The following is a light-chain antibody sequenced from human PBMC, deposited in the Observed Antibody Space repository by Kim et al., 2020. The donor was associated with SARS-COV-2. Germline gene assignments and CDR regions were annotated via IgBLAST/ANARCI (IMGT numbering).Light chain of an antibody. CDR1: QSIGTS. Sequence: ASLRDRVTITCRASQSIGTSLNWYQHQPGKAPKLLIYAASSLRSGVPSRFGGSGSGTDFSLTIGSLQPEDFAIYYCLHSYTAPYTFGQGTKLEI. CDR2: AAS. CDR3: LHSYTAPYT. V-gene: IGKV1-39*01. J-gene: IGKJ2*01.